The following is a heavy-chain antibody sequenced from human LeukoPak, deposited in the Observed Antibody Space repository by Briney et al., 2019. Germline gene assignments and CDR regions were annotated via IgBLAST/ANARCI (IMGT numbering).Heavy chain of an antibody. V-gene: IGHV1-18*01. J-gene: IGHJ4*02. CDR2: ISAYNGNT. D-gene: IGHD3-3*01. CDR3: ARGRGTIFGVVITLYYFDY. CDR1: SYTFTSYG. Sequence: ASVKVSCKASSYTFTSYGISWVRQAPGQGLEWMGWISAYNGNTNYAQKLQGRVTMTTDTSTSTAYMELRSLRSDDTAVYYCARGRGTIFGVVITLYYFDYWGQGTLVTVSS.